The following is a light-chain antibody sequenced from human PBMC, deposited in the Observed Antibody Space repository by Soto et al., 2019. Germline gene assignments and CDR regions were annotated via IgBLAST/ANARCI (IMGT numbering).Light chain of an antibody. CDR1: QGTNNF. J-gene: IGKJ2*01. CDR2: AAS. CDR3: QQLTNYRFT. V-gene: IGKV1-9*01. Sequence: IPLTQSPSSLSASVGDRVTITCRASQGTNNFLAWYQQKPGKAPQLLIYAASTLQSGVPSRFSGSGSGTDFTLTISSLQPEDFATYYCQQLTNYRFTFGQGTKLEIK.